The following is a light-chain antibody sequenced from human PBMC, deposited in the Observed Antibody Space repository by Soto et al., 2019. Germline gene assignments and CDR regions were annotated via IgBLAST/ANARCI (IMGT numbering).Light chain of an antibody. CDR1: QSISNY. CDR3: QQSYSTPRT. CDR2: AAS. V-gene: IGKV1-39*01. J-gene: IGKJ2*01. Sequence: DIQMTQSPSSLSASVGDRVTITCRPSQSISNYLNWYQQKPGKAPKLLIYAASSLQSGVPSRFSGSGSGTDFTLTISSLLPEDFATYFCQQSYSTPRTFGQWTKLEIK.